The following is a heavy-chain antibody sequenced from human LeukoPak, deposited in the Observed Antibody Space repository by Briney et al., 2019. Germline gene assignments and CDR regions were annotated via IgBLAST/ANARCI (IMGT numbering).Heavy chain of an antibody. CDR1: GFIFSSYG. CDR3: GNHDSASDY. J-gene: IGHJ4*02. V-gene: IGHV3-30*02. CDR2: TRSDESDK. D-gene: IGHD1-26*01. Sequence: GGSVTLSCVASGFIFSSYGMHWLRQAPGKGREWVAFTRSDESDKYYSGSVNGRFIISRDNSKNTLYLQMNSLRPEGTAVYYCGNHDSASDYWGRGTVVTVSA.